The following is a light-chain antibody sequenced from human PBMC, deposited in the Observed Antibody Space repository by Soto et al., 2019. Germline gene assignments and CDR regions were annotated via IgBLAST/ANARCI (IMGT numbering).Light chain of an antibody. CDR2: RAS. J-gene: IGKJ5*01. V-gene: IGKV3-15*01. Sequence: EVLMTHSPDTLYVTPGERVTLSCRASQSISDNLAWHQQKPGQGPRLLVYRASTRTLGIPARFSGSESGTEFTLTISSLQSEDFAVYYCQQYDTWPSITFGQGTRLEIK. CDR3: QQYDTWPSIT. CDR1: QSISDN.